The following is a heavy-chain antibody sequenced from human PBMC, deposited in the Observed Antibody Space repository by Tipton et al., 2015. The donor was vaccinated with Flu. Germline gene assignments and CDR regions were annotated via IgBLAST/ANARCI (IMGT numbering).Heavy chain of an antibody. D-gene: IGHD2-15*01. CDR2: IIPTLRKI. Sequence: QVQLVQSGAEVKRPGSSVKLSCKASGGPFATHAFGWVRQAPGQGLEWMGGIIPTLRKINYAQKFQGKVTITADESTVTAYMELSSLKYEDTAVYYCARAVGSAAPFDDWGQGTLITVST. J-gene: IGHJ4*02. V-gene: IGHV1-69*11. CDR1: GGPFATHA. CDR3: ARAVGSAAPFDD.